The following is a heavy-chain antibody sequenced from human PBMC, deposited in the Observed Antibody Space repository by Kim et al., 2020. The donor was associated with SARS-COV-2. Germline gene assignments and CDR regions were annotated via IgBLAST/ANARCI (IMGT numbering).Heavy chain of an antibody. V-gene: IGHV4-59*01. CDR3: AADFRYSAGGWFDP. J-gene: IGHJ5*02. D-gene: IGHD5-12*01. Sequence: NPSLKSRVTISVDTSKNQFSLKLSSVTAADTAVYYCAADFRYSAGGWFDPWGQGTLVTVSS.